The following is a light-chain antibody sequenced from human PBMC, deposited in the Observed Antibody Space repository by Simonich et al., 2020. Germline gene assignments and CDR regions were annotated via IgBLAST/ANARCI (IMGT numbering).Light chain of an antibody. Sequence: QSALTQPASVSGSPGQSITISCPGTSSDVGSYNLVSWYQQHPGKAPKLLIYEGSKRPSGVSNLFSGSKPDNTASLTISGLQAEDEADYYCSSYTSSSTWVFGGGTKLTVL. CDR2: EGS. J-gene: IGLJ3*02. V-gene: IGLV2-14*02. CDR1: SSDVGSYNL. CDR3: SSYTSSSTWV.